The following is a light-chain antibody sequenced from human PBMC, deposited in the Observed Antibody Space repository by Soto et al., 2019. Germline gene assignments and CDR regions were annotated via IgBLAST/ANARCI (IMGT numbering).Light chain of an antibody. V-gene: IGKV3D-15*01. CDR1: RSAGNN. Sequence: IVMTQSPATLSVSLGERVTLSCRASRSAGNNSAWYQQRVGQAPRLVIFDTSTRATGIPARFSGSGSETAFTLTINSLQAEDFAVYYCQHYNNWVLTFGGGTKVEIK. CDR3: QHYNNWVLT. CDR2: DTS. J-gene: IGKJ4*01.